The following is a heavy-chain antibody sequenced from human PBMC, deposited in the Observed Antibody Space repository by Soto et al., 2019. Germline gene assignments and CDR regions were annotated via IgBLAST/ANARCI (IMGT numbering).Heavy chain of an antibody. CDR2: IYYGGST. J-gene: IGHJ4*02. V-gene: IGHV4-39*01. CDR1: GDSISSSGYY. Sequence: SETLSLTCTVSGDSISSSGYYWGWIRQPPGKGLEWIGSIYYGGSTYFSPSLKSRVTISVDTSKNQFSLRLRSVTAADTAVYYCAAGRYWGQGTLVTVSS. CDR3: AAGRY.